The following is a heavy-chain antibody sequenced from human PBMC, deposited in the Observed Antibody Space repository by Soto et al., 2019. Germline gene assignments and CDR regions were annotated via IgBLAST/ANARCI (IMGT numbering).Heavy chain of an antibody. CDR3: ARDWLGEYYYYYGMDV. CDR2: IWYDGSNK. V-gene: IGHV3-33*01. J-gene: IGHJ6*02. D-gene: IGHD3-10*01. Sequence: GGSLRLSCAASGFTFSSYGMHWVRQAPGKGLEWVAVIWYDGSNKYYADSVKGRFTISRDNSKNTLYLQMNSLRAEDTAVYYCARDWLGEYYYYYGMDVWGQGTTVTVSS. CDR1: GFTFSSYG.